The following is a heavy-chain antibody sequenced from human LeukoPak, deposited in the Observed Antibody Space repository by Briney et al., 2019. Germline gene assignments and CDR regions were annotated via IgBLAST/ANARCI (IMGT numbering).Heavy chain of an antibody. Sequence: ASVKVSCKASGGTFSSYAISWVRQAPGQGLEWMGGISAGNGNTKYSQKFQGRVSITRDTSASTAYMELSSLRSEDTAVYYCARDYQHDYWGQGTLVTVSS. V-gene: IGHV1-3*01. CDR3: ARDYQHDY. CDR2: ISAGNGNT. CDR1: GGTFSSYA. J-gene: IGHJ4*02.